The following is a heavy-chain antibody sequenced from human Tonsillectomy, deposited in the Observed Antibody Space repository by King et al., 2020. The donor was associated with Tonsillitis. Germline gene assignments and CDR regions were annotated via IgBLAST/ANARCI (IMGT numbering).Heavy chain of an antibody. CDR1: AFTFNNYW. J-gene: IGHJ3*02. D-gene: IGHD3-22*01. CDR2: IKQYGSEK. CDR3: VRYYEGSGPADSFDI. Sequence: VQLVESGGGLVQPGGSLRLSCAASAFTFNNYWMSWVRQAPGKGLEWVANIKQYGSEKYYVDSVKGRFTISRDNAKNSLYLQMNSLRADDTAVYYCVRYYEGSGPADSFDIWGQGTMVTVSS. V-gene: IGHV3-7*03.